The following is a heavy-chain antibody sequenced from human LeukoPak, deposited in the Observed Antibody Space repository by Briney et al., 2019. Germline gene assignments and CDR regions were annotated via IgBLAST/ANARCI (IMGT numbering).Heavy chain of an antibody. D-gene: IGHD1-26*01. CDR2: ISYDGSNK. Sequence: GGSLRLSCAASGFTFSSYAMHWVRQAPGKGLEWVAVISYDGSNKYYAGSVKGRFTISRDNSKNTLYLQMNSLRAEDTAVYYCASGATAFDYWGQGTLVTVSS. CDR1: GFTFSSYA. V-gene: IGHV3-30-3*01. CDR3: ASGATAFDY. J-gene: IGHJ4*02.